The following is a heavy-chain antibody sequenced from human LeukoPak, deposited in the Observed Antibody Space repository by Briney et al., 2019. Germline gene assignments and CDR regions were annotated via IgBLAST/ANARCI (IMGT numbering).Heavy chain of an antibody. Sequence: GGSLRLSCAASGFTFSTFAMIWVRQPPGKGLERVSSIFPSGGEIHYAASVRGRFTISRDNSKSTLSLQMNSLRAEDTAIYYCATYRQVLLPFESWGQGTLVTVSS. D-gene: IGHD2-8*02. CDR3: ATYRQVLLPFES. CDR1: GFTFSTFA. CDR2: IFPSGGEI. V-gene: IGHV3-23*01. J-gene: IGHJ4*02.